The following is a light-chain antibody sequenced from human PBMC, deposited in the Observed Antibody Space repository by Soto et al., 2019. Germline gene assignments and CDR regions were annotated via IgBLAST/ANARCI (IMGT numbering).Light chain of an antibody. CDR3: QQRSNWPPT. V-gene: IGKV3-11*01. J-gene: IGKJ1*01. CDR2: DAS. Sequence: EILLTQSPATLSLSPAERATLSCRASQSVSSYLAWYQQKPGQAPRLRIHDASNRATGIPARFSGSGSGTDFTLTISSLAPEDFAVYDCQQRSNWPPTFGQGTKV. CDR1: QSVSSY.